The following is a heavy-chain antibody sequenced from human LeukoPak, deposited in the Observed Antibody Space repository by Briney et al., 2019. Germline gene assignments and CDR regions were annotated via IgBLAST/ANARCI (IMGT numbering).Heavy chain of an antibody. J-gene: IGHJ4*02. V-gene: IGHV3-9*01. CDR1: GFIFDNYA. CDR2: MSWNSVVV. D-gene: IGHD6-19*01. CDR3: AKDISGTGWATSFDS. Sequence: GGSLRLSCKASGFIFDNYALHWVRQAPGKGLEWVSGMSWNSVVVGYADSVRGRFTISRDSAKNSLYLLMNSLRTEDTAFYYCAKDISGTGWATSFDSWGQGNLVTVSS.